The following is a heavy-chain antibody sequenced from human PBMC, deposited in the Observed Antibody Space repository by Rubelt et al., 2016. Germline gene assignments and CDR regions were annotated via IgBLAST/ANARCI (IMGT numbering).Heavy chain of an antibody. CDR3: AKEKTRWAFDS. Sequence: EVQLVESGGGLVQPGGSLRLSCAASGFTVSNNYMSWVRQAPGKGLEWISVIYSSGSTYYADSVKGRFTISRDNSKNTLYLQMNNRRAEDTAGYYCAKEKTRWAFDSWGQGTMVTVSS. CDR1: GFTVSNNY. J-gene: IGHJ3*02. D-gene: IGHD6-13*01. V-gene: IGHV3-66*01. CDR2: IYSSGST.